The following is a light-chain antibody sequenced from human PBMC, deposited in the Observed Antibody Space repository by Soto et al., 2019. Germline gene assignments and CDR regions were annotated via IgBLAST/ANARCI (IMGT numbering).Light chain of an antibody. CDR3: QEHIFWLLT. J-gene: IGKJ4*01. Sequence: EFVVTQFTATLSLSPGERSTLSCRACQRVTNSLAWYQQKPGQAPRLLVYDASNRATGIPTRFSGSGSGTDFTLTISYLEPEDFAVYCCQEHIFWLLTFCRGTMVDI. CDR1: QRVTNS. V-gene: IGKV3-11*01. CDR2: DAS.